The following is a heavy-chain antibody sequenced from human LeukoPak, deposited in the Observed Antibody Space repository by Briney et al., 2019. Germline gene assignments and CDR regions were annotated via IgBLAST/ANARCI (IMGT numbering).Heavy chain of an antibody. CDR3: ARQPPQYYGMDV. CDR2: IYTSGST. CDR1: GGSFSNYY. Sequence: SETLSLTCTVSGGSFSNYYWSWIRQPAGKGLEWVGRIYTSGSTNYNPSVKSRVTMSVGTSNNQFSLKLTSVTAADTAVYYCARQPPQYYGMDVWGQGTTVTVSS. V-gene: IGHV4-4*07. D-gene: IGHD1-14*01. J-gene: IGHJ6*02.